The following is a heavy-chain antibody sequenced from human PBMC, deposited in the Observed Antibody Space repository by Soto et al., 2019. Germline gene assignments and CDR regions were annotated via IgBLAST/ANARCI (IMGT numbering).Heavy chain of an antibody. CDR1: GGSIRGGDYY. Sequence: QVQLQESGPGLVKPSQTLSLTCTVSGGSIRGGDYYWSWIRQHPGKGLAWIGYIFYSGNSFYNPSLQSGVTISVDTSKNQFSLQLSSVTAADTAIYYCARLSSLYYNSDYGGYYFDYWGQGTLVSVSS. D-gene: IGHD3-10*01. CDR2: IFYSGNS. J-gene: IGHJ4*02. V-gene: IGHV4-31*03. CDR3: ARLSSLYYNSDYGGYYFDY.